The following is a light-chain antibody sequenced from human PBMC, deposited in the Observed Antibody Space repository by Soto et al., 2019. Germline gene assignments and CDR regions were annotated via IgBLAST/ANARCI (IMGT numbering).Light chain of an antibody. V-gene: IGLV2-14*01. CDR3: SSFTTSSTWV. Sequence: QSALTQPASVSGSPGQSIAISCTGTSSDVGKYNYVSWFQQYPGNAPKLMIYEVSNRPSGVSNRFSGSKSGNTASLTISGLQGEDEADYYCSSFTTSSTWVFGGGTKLTVL. CDR2: EVS. CDR1: SSDVGKYNY. J-gene: IGLJ3*02.